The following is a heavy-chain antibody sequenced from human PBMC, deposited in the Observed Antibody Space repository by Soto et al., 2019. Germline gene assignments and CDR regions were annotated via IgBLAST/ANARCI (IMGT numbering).Heavy chain of an antibody. CDR2: ISGSGGST. J-gene: IGHJ6*02. D-gene: IGHD4-17*01. Sequence: GGSLRLSCAASGFTFSSYAMSWVRQAPGKGLEWVSAISGSGGSTYYADSVKGRFTISRDNSKNTLYLQMNSLRAEDTAVYYSAKDLMTTASQYYYSGMDVWGQGTTVTVSS. V-gene: IGHV3-23*01. CDR3: AKDLMTTASQYYYSGMDV. CDR1: GFTFSSYA.